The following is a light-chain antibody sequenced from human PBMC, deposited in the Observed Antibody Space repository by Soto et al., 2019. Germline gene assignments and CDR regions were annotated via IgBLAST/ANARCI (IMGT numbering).Light chain of an antibody. Sequence: IVLMQSPGTLSLSPGERATLSCRASRSLSSDYLAWYQQKPGQAPRLLFYHASRRATGTPDRFSVSGSGTEFTLTIPRMEPEDFAMYYCQRYDSFRAFGQGTKVDIK. CDR1: RSLSSDY. CDR3: QRYDSFRA. J-gene: IGKJ1*01. CDR2: HAS. V-gene: IGKV3-20*01.